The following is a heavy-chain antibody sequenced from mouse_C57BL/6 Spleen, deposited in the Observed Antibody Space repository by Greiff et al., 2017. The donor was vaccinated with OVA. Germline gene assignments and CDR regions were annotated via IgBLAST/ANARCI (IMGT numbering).Heavy chain of an antibody. D-gene: IGHD2-12*01. Sequence: QVQLQQPGAELVKPGASVKLSCKASGFTFTSYWMQWVKQRPGQGLEWIGEIDPSDSYTNYTQKFKGKATMTVDTSSSTAYMQPSSLTSEDSAVYYGASSGLLYGEYAMDYWGQGTSVTVSS. CDR1: GFTFTSYW. CDR3: ASSGLLYGEYAMDY. J-gene: IGHJ4*01. V-gene: IGHV1-50*01. CDR2: IDPSDSYT.